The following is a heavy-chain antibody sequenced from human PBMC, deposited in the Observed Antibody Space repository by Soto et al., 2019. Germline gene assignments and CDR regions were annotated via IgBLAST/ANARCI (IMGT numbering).Heavy chain of an antibody. V-gene: IGHV3-15*01. D-gene: IGHD1-1*01. Sequence: EVQVVESGGDLVEPGGSLRLSCVTSGFMFSSAWMSWVRQAPGKGLEWVARIKSTKDGGAIDYAAPVNSRFSISRDDSKSTVYLQMNSLRVEDTALYYCVEGWNDFWGQGTLVTVSS. CDR1: GFMFSSAW. J-gene: IGHJ4*02. CDR3: VEGWNDF. CDR2: IKSTKDGGAI.